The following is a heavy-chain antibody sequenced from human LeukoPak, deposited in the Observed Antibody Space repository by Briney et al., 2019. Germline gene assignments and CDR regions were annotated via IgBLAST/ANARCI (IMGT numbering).Heavy chain of an antibody. V-gene: IGHV4-30-4*01. CDR2: IYYSGST. CDR1: GASISSGNYY. D-gene: IGHD3-22*01. J-gene: IGHJ4*02. CDR3: ARGDLIYDSSTYYPY. Sequence: SQTLSLTCTVSGASISSGNYYWSWIRQPPEKGLEWIGYIYYSGSTSYNPSLKSRVTISVDTPKNQFSLKLNSVTAADTAVYYCARGDLIYDSSTYYPYWGQGTLVTVSS.